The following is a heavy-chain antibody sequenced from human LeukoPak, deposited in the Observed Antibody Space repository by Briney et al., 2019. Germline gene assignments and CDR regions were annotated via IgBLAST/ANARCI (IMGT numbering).Heavy chain of an antibody. V-gene: IGHV1-69*01. J-gene: IGHJ6*03. CDR3: AREYRSSYYYYLDV. Sequence: SVKVSCEASGGTFSNYGISWVRQAPGQGLEWMGAILPIFGTANYAQNFQGRVTITADESTSTAYMELSSLRSDDTAVYYCAREYRSSYYYYLDVWGKGTAVTVSS. CDR2: ILPIFGTA. CDR1: GGTFSNYG. D-gene: IGHD6-13*01.